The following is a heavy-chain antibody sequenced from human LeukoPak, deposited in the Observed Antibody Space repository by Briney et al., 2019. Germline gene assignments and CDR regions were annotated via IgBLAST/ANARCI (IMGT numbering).Heavy chain of an antibody. D-gene: IGHD6-13*01. CDR3: ARDSSTRPPPRGYFDY. CDR2: INPSGGST. J-gene: IGHJ4*02. CDR1: GYTFTSYY. V-gene: IGHV1-46*01. Sequence: ASVKVSCKASGYTFTSYYMHWARQAPGQGLEWMGIINPSGGSTSYAQKFQGRVTMTRDTSTSTVYMELSSLRSEDTAVYYCARDSSTRPPPRGYFDYWGQGTLVTVSS.